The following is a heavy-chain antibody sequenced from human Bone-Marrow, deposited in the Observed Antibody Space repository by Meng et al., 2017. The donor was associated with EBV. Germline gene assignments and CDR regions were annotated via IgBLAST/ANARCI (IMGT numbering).Heavy chain of an antibody. D-gene: IGHD4-17*01. CDR2: IKSKTDGGTT. CDR3: TTDPYGDYDDY. CDR1: GFTFSNAW. Sequence: EVQLVESGGGLVKPGRSLSRSCAASGFTFSNAWMSWVRQAPGKGLEWVGRIKSKTDGGTTDYAAPVKGRFTISRDDSKNTLYLQMNSLKTEDTAVYYCTTDPYGDYDDYWGQGTLVTVPQ. V-gene: IGHV3-15*01. J-gene: IGHJ4*02.